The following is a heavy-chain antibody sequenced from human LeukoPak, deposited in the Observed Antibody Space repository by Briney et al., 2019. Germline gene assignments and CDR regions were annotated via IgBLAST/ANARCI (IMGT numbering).Heavy chain of an antibody. D-gene: IGHD3-3*01. CDR3: AKESRVFGVVSPLDY. CDR2: ISYDGSNK. CDR1: GFTFSTYA. V-gene: IGHV3-30*04. J-gene: IGHJ4*02. Sequence: TGGSLRLSCAASGFTFSTYAMHWVRQAPGKGLEWVAVISYDGSNKYYADSVKGRFTISRDNSKNTLYLQMNSLRAEDTAVYYCAKESRVFGVVSPLDYWGQGTLVTVSS.